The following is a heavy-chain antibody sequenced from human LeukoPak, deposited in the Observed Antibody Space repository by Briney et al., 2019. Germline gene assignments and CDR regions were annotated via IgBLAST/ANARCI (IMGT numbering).Heavy chain of an antibody. V-gene: IGHV3-74*01. CDR1: GFTFSSYW. J-gene: IGHJ4*02. CDR2: TNGDGSST. D-gene: IGHD6-13*01. CDR3: ARGKQDFDT. Sequence: GRSLRLSCAASGFTFSSYWMPWVRQAPGKGLVWVSRTNGDGSSTTYADSVKGPLTISRDNAKNTLYLQMNSLRAEDTAVYYCARGKQDFDTWGQGTAVTVSS.